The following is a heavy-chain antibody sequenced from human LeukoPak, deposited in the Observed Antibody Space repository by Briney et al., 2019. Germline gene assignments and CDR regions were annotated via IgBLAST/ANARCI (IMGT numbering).Heavy chain of an antibody. D-gene: IGHD5/OR15-5a*01. V-gene: IGHV4-39*01. CDR3: ATSDTVSTYNWFDP. Sequence: SETLSLTCNVSGGSISSNTYFWGWIRRPPGKGLEWIGSIRYSGGTYYNPSLKSRVTISVDTSKNQFSLNLSSLTAADTAVYYCATSDTVSTYNWFDPWGQGTLVTVS. CDR2: IRYSGGT. J-gene: IGHJ5*02. CDR1: GGSISSNTYF.